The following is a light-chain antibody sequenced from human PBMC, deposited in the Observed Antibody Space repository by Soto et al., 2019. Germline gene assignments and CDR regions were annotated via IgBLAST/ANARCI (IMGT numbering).Light chain of an antibody. J-gene: IGLJ3*02. CDR1: SSNIGAGYD. CDR3: QSFDSSLSGWV. CDR2: SDN. V-gene: IGLV1-40*01. Sequence: QSVLTQPPSVSGAPGQRVTISCTESSSNIGAGYDVHWYQQLPGTAPKLLIYSDNSRPSGVPDRFSGSKSGTSASLAITGLQAEDEADYYCQSFDSSLSGWVFGGGTKVTVL.